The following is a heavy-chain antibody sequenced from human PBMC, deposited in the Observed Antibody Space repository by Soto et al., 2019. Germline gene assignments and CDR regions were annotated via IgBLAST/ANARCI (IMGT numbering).Heavy chain of an antibody. CDR2: VSHDGGNT. Sequence: PGGSLRLSCAASGFTFSDYAMHWVRQAPGKGLEWVAVVSHDGGNTHYADSVKGRFTISGDSSKNSLYLQMNSLRDEDTAVYYCARDPYSSSWFNSDYWGQGTLVTVSS. J-gene: IGHJ4*02. CDR1: GFTFSDYA. D-gene: IGHD6-13*01. V-gene: IGHV3-30*03. CDR3: ARDPYSSSWFNSDY.